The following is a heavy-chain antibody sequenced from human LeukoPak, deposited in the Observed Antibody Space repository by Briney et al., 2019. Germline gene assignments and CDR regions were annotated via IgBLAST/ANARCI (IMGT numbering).Heavy chain of an antibody. CDR3: ATGNYYTFDI. D-gene: IGHD1-7*01. CDR1: GFSFSSHW. Sequence: GGSLRLSCVASGFSFSSHWMHWVRQAPGKGLVWVSCLNSDGSSRTYADSVRGRFTISRDNAKNTLYLEMSSLRAEDTAVYYCATGNYYTFDIWGQGTMVTVSS. CDR2: LNSDGSSR. V-gene: IGHV3-74*03. J-gene: IGHJ3*02.